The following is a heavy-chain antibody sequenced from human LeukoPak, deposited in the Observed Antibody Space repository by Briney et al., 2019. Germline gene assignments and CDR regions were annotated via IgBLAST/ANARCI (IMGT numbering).Heavy chain of an antibody. J-gene: IGHJ4*02. CDR1: GFSLSTSGVG. D-gene: IGHD3-22*01. V-gene: IGHV2-5*02. CDR2: IYWDDDK. CDR3: AHRKGGYYHFDY. Sequence: SGPTLVNPTQTLTLTCTFSGFSLSTSGVGVGWIRQPPGKALEWLALIYWDDDKRYSPSLKNRLTITKDTSKNQVVLTMTNMDPEDTATYYCAHRKGGYYHFDYWGPGTLVTVSS.